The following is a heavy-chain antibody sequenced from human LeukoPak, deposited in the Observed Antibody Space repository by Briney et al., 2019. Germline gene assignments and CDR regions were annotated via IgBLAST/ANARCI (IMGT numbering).Heavy chain of an antibody. J-gene: IGHJ4*02. CDR2: IKQDGSEK. CDR1: GFTFSSYW. V-gene: IGHV3-7*01. CDR3: AREPTYSSSWHTTCDY. Sequence: GGSLRLSCTASGFTFSSYWISWVRQAPGKGLEWVANIKQDGSEKYYVDSVKGRFTISRDNAKNSLCLQMNSLRAEDTAVYYCAREPTYSSSWHTTCDYWGQGTLVTVSS. D-gene: IGHD6-13*01.